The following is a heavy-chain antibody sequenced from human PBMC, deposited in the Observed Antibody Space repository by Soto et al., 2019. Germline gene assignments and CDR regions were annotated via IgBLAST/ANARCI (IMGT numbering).Heavy chain of an antibody. J-gene: IGHJ5*02. Sequence: SETLSLTCTVSGGSISSYYWSWIRQPAGKGLEWIGRIYTSGSTNYNPSLKSRVTMSVDTSKNQFSLKLSSVTAADTAVYYCARDRRYEFWSGSSAWFDPWGQGTLVTVSS. CDR2: IYTSGST. CDR3: ARDRRYEFWSGSSAWFDP. CDR1: GGSISSYY. V-gene: IGHV4-4*07. D-gene: IGHD3-3*01.